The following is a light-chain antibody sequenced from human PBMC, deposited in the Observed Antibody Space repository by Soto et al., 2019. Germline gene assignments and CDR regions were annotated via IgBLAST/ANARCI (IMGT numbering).Light chain of an antibody. CDR2: GAS. CDR1: QSVSSN. V-gene: IGKV3-20*01. CDR3: QQSGTSPCR. J-gene: IGKJ5*01. Sequence: IEMTQSPVTLSLSPTELATLYCRASQSVSSNLAWYQQKPGQAPRLLIYGASSRAAGIPDRFSGSGSGTDFTLTISRLEPEDFALYYCQQSGTSPCRFGQGTRLEVK.